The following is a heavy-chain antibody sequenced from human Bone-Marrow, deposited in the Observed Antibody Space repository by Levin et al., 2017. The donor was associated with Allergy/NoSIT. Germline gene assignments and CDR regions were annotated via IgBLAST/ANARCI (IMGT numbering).Heavy chain of an antibody. J-gene: IGHJ4*02. CDR1: GYTFTGYY. V-gene: IGHV1-2*02. D-gene: IGHD2-15*01. CDR3: ARGGSRLSD. CDR2: INPNSGGT. Sequence: ASVKVSCKTSGYTFTGYYIHRVRQAPGQGLEWMGWINPNSGGTNYAEKFQGRVTLTRDTSISTAYMELSRLRSDDTAVFYCARGGSRLSDWGQGTLVTVSS.